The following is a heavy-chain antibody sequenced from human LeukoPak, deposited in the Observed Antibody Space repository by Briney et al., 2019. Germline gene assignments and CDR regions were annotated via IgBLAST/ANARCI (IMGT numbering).Heavy chain of an antibody. CDR3: ARWYCSSTSCYYDY. CDR1: GGSISSSNW. CDR2: IYHSGST. J-gene: IGHJ4*02. V-gene: IGHV4-4*02. D-gene: IGHD2-2*01. Sequence: SETLSLTCAVSGGSISSSNWWSWVRQPPGKGLEWIGEIYHSGSTNYNPSLKSRVTISVDKSKNQFSLKLSSVTAADTAVYYCARWYCSSTSCYYDYWGQGTLVTVSS.